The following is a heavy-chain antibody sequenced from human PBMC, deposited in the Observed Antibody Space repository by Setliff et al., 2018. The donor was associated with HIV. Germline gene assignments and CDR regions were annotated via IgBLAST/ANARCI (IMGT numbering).Heavy chain of an antibody. CDR2: IYPSGGNA. V-gene: IGHV1-46*01. D-gene: IGHD2-15*01. CDR3: AREAHGGNPWGDY. J-gene: IGHJ4*02. CDR1: GYTFTDYY. Sequence: ASVKVSCKASGYTFTDYYVHWVRQAPGQGLEWMGVIYPSGGNANYAQKFQGRVTMTRDTSTSTVYMEVNSLRSEDTAVYYCAREAHGGNPWGDYWGQGTLVTVS.